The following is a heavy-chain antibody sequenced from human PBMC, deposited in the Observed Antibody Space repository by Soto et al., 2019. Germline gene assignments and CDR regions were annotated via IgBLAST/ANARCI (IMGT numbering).Heavy chain of an antibody. CDR2: ISAYNGNT. J-gene: IGHJ6*02. CDR1: GYTFTSYG. V-gene: IGHV1-18*01. CDR3: AREGLRYFGWSLPQPYYYGMDV. D-gene: IGHD3-9*01. Sequence: QVQLVQSGAEVKKPGASVKVSCKASGYTFTSYGISWVRQAPGQGLEWMGWISAYNGNTNYAQKSKGRVTMTTDTSMSTAYMELRGRRSDDTAVYYCAREGLRYFGWSLPQPYYYGMDVWGQGTTVTVSS.